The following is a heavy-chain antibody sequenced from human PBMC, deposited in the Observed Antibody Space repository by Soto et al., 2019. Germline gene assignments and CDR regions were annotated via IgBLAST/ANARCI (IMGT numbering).Heavy chain of an antibody. J-gene: IGHJ6*02. Sequence: SGPTLVNPTQTLTLTCTFSGFSLSTSGMCVSWIRQPPGKALEWLARIDWDDDKYYSTSLKTRLTISKDTSKNQVVLTMTNMDPVDTATYYCARTPPPLNCISSSCSSCDYYYYGMDVWGQGTTVTVSS. V-gene: IGHV2-70*11. CDR1: GFSLSTSGMC. CDR3: ARTPPPLNCISSSCSSCDYYYYGMDV. D-gene: IGHD2-2*01. CDR2: IDWDDDK.